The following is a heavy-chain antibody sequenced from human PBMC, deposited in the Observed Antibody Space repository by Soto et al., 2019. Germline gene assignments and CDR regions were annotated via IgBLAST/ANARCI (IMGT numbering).Heavy chain of an antibody. CDR2: IYPGDSDT. J-gene: IGHJ4*02. CDR1: GYSFTSYW. D-gene: IGHD3-10*01. CDR3: ARGTYYYGSGSSPFDY. Sequence: GESLKISCKGSGYSFTSYWIGWVRQMPGKGLEWMGIIYPGDSDTRYSPSFQGQVTISADKSISNAYLQWSSLKASDTAMYYCARGTYYYGSGSSPFDYWGQGTLVTVSS. V-gene: IGHV5-51*01.